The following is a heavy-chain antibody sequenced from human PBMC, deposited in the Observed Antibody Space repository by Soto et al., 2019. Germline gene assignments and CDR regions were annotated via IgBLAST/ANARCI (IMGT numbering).Heavy chain of an antibody. CDR3: AKDGGDYYDTTGYNY. D-gene: IGHD3-22*01. Sequence: AGSLRLSCAASGFTFSSYAMSWVRQAPGKGLEWVSAIGSSGGSIYYADSVKGRFTISRDNSENTLYLQMNSLRAEDTAVYYCAKDGGDYYDTTGYNYWGQGTLVTVSS. V-gene: IGHV3-23*01. CDR2: IGSSGGSI. CDR1: GFTFSSYA. J-gene: IGHJ4*02.